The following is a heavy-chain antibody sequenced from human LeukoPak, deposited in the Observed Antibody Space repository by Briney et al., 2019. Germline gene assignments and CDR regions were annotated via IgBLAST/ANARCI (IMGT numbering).Heavy chain of an antibody. CDR3: AKGASSGIEYWNFDL. V-gene: IGHV3-9*01. D-gene: IGHD6-19*01. Sequence: GGSLRLSCAASGFTFDDYAMHWVRQAPGKGLEWVSGISWNSGSIGYADSVKGRFTISRDNAKNSLYLQMNSLRAEDTALYYCAKGASSGIEYWNFDLWGRGTLVTVSS. CDR2: ISWNSGSI. J-gene: IGHJ2*01. CDR1: GFTFDDYA.